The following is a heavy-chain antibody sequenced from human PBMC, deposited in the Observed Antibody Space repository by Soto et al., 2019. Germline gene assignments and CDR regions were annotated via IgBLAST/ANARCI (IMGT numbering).Heavy chain of an antibody. Sequence: PGGSLRLSCAASGFTFSSYAMSWVRQAPGKGLEWVSAISGSGGSTYYADSVKGRFTISRDNPKNTLYLQMNSLRAEDTACFYCAKARCSGGTCYVPDYWGQGALVTVSS. CDR2: ISGSGGST. J-gene: IGHJ4*02. V-gene: IGHV3-23*01. D-gene: IGHD2-15*01. CDR1: GFTFSSYA. CDR3: AKARCSGGTCYVPDY.